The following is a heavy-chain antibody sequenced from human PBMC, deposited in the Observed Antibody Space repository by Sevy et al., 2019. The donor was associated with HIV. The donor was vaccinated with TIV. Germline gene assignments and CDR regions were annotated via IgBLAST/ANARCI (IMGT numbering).Heavy chain of an antibody. D-gene: IGHD3-10*01. CDR2: IRSKAYGGTT. CDR3: TRAVRGVIINEDNWFDP. Sequence: GGSLRLSCTASGFTFGDYAMSWVRQAPGKGLEWEGFIRSKAYGGTTEYAASVKGRFTISRDDSKSIAYLQMNSLKTEDTAVYYCTRAVRGVIINEDNWFDPWGQGTLVTVSS. J-gene: IGHJ5*02. V-gene: IGHV3-49*04. CDR1: GFTFGDYA.